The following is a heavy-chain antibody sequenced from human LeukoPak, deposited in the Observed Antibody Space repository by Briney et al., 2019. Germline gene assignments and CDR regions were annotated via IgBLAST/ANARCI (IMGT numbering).Heavy chain of an antibody. CDR1: GFIFDSYA. Sequence: GGSLRLSCAASGFIFDSYATSWVRQAPGKGLEWVSVISGSGGTTYYADSVKGRFTISRDNSKNTLYLQTNSLRAEDTAVYYCAKGQDVLTGYSYFDYWGRGTLVTVSS. V-gene: IGHV3-23*01. CDR2: ISGSGGTT. CDR3: AKGQDVLTGYSYFDY. J-gene: IGHJ4*02. D-gene: IGHD3-9*01.